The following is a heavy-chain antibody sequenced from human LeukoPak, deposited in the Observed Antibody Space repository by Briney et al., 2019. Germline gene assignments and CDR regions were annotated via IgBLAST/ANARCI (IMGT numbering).Heavy chain of an antibody. CDR1: GYTFTSYG. D-gene: IGHD2-2*01. J-gene: IGHJ6*02. CDR2: ISAYNGNT. Sequence: GASVKVSCKASGYTFTSYGISWVRQAPGQGLEWMGWISAYNGNTNYAQKLQGRVTMTTDTSTSTAYMELRSLRSDDTAVYYCARDPVVVVVPAATYYYYYGMDVWGQGTTVTVSS. CDR3: ARDPVVVVVPAATYYYYYGMDV. V-gene: IGHV1-18*01.